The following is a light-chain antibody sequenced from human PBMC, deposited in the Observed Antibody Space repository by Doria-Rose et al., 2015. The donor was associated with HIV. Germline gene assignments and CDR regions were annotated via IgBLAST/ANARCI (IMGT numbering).Light chain of an antibody. CDR2: DGS. CDR1: QSFSSTY. V-gene: IGKV3-20*01. Sequence: DIVMTQSPGTLSLSPGERATLSCRASQSFSSTYLAWYQQKPGQAPSLLIYDGSTRATGIPDRFSASGSGIDFTLTINRLEPEDFALYYCHQYGTSWTFGQGTKVEI. J-gene: IGKJ1*01. CDR3: HQYGTSWT.